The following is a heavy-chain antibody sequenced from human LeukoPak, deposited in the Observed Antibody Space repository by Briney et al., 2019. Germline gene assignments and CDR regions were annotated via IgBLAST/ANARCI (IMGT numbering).Heavy chain of an antibody. V-gene: IGHV3-21*04. CDR1: GFTFSTYS. D-gene: IGHD4-17*01. CDR2: ISGGSSYI. CDR3: AKSMTTVTTSGRVGY. Sequence: PGGSLRLSCAASGFTFSTYSMNWVRQAPGKGLEWVSSISGGSSYIYYADSVKGRFTISRDNAKNSVYVQMNSLRAEDTAVYYCAKSMTTVTTSGRVGYWGQGTLVTVSS. J-gene: IGHJ4*02.